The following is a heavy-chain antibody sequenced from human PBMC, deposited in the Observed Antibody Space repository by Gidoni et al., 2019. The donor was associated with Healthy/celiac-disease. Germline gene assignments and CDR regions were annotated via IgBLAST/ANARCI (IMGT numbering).Heavy chain of an antibody. CDR1: GFTFSSYA. V-gene: IGHV3-23*01. CDR3: AKGRVQWELLLGDFDY. CDR2: ISCSGGST. D-gene: IGHD1-26*01. J-gene: IGHJ4*02. Sequence: EVQLLESGGGLVQPGGSLRLSCAASGFTFSSYAMSWVRQAPGKGLVLVSAISCSGGSTYYADSVKGRFTISRDNSKNTLYLQMNSLRAEDTAVYYCAKGRVQWELLLGDFDYWGQGTLVTVSS.